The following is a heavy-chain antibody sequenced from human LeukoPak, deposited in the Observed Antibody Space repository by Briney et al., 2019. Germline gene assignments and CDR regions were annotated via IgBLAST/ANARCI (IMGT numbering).Heavy chain of an antibody. D-gene: IGHD1-26*01. V-gene: IGHV3-11*01. CDR3: AKDGTGTYSGVLYS. J-gene: IGHJ4*02. CDR1: EFTFSDYY. CDR2: ISSSGSTI. Sequence: GGSLRLSCAASEFTFSDYYMNWVRQAPGKGLEWVSYISSSGSTIYYADSVKGRFTISRDNSKNTLYLQMNSLRAEDTAIYYCAKDGTGTYSGVLYSWGQGTLVTVSS.